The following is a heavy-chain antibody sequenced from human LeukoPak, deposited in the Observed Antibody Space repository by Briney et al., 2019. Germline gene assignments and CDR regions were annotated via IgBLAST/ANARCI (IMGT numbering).Heavy chain of an antibody. CDR2: INPNSGGT. CDR1: EYTFTGYY. V-gene: IGHV1-2*02. Sequence: ASVTVSCKASEYTFTGYYMHWVRQAPGQGLEWMGWINPNSGGTNYAQKFQGRVTMTRDTSISTAYMELSRLRSDDTAVYYCARERRDYYDSSGYYYRGYWYFDLWGRGTLVTVSS. J-gene: IGHJ2*01. CDR3: ARERRDYYDSSGYYYRGYWYFDL. D-gene: IGHD3-22*01.